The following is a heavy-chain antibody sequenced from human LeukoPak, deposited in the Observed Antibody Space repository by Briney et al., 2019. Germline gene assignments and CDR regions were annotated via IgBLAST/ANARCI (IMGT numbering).Heavy chain of an antibody. Sequence: GGSLRLSCAASGFTFSSYAMSWVRQAPGEGLEWVSAISGSGGSTYYADSVKGLFTISRDNSKNTLYLQMNSLRAEDTAVYYCAKDPGGSGWYFDYWGQGTLVTVSS. J-gene: IGHJ4*02. CDR2: ISGSGGST. D-gene: IGHD6-19*01. V-gene: IGHV3-23*01. CDR3: AKDPGGSGWYFDY. CDR1: GFTFSSYA.